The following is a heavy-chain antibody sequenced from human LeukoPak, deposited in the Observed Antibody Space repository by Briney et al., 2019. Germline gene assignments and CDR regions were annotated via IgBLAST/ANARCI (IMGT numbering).Heavy chain of an antibody. CDR1: GGSISSSSYY. CDR2: IYYSGST. V-gene: IGHV4-39*01. CDR3: ARGQYSSGWYDDETYYFDY. D-gene: IGHD6-19*01. J-gene: IGHJ4*02. Sequence: SETLSLTCTVSGGSISSSSYYWGWIRQPPGKGLEWIGSIYYSGSTYYNPSLKSRVTISVDTSKNQFSLKLSSVTAADTAVYYCARGQYSSGWYDDETYYFDYWGQGTLVTVSS.